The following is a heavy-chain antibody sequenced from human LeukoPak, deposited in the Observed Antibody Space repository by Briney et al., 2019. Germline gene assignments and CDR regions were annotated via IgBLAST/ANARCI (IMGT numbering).Heavy chain of an antibody. CDR1: GYSISSGYY. CDR3: ARHLTQGHYAGPFHI. V-gene: IGHV4-38-2*01. J-gene: IGHJ3*02. CDR2: IYHSGSS. D-gene: IGHD4-17*01. Sequence: PSETLSLTCAVSGYSISSGYYWGWIRQPPGKGLEWIATIYHSGSSYYNPFLKSRVTISVDTSKNQFSLTLRSVTAADTAIYYCARHLTQGHYAGPFHIWGQGTMAAVSS.